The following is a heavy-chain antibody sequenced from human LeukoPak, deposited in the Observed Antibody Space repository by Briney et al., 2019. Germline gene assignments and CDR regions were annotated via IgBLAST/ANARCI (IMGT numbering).Heavy chain of an antibody. CDR3: ARTPLRGATFFTSYPNWFDT. J-gene: IGHJ5*02. D-gene: IGHD3-10*01. V-gene: IGHV4-61*02. CDR2: IYTSGST. Sequence: SETLSLTCTVSGGSISSGTYYWNWIRQPAGKGLEWIGRIYTSGSTNYNPSLKSRVTISVDTSKNQFSLKLSSVTVADTAVYYCARTPLRGATFFTSYPNWFDTWGQGTLVTVSS. CDR1: GGSISSGTYY.